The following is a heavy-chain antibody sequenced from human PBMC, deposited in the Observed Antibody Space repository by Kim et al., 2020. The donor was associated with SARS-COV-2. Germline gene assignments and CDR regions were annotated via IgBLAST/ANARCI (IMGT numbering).Heavy chain of an antibody. CDR3: ASVRVLRGAFDI. Sequence: YYADSVKGRFTISRDNAKNSLYLQMNSRRAEDTAVYYCASVRVLRGAFDIWGQGTMVTVSS. V-gene: IGHV3-21*01. J-gene: IGHJ3*02. D-gene: IGHD3-10*01.